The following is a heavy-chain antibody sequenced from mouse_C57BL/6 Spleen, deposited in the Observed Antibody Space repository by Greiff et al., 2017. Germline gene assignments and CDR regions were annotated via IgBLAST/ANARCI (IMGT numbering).Heavy chain of an antibody. D-gene: IGHD2-4*01. V-gene: IGHV1-50*01. J-gene: IGHJ4*01. CDR1: GYTFTSYW. CDR3: ARSRDYDHYYAMDY. Sequence: VKLQQPGAELVKPGASVKLSCKASGYTFTSYWMQWVKQRPGQGLEWIGEIDPSDSYTNYNQKFKGKATLTVDTSSSTAYMQLSSLTSEDSAVYYCARSRDYDHYYAMDYWGQGTSVTVSS. CDR2: IDPSDSYT.